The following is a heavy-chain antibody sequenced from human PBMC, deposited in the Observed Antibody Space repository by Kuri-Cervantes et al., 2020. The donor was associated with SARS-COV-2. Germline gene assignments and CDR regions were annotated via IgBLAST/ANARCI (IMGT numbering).Heavy chain of an antibody. V-gene: IGHV3-21*04. D-gene: IGHD6-13*01. J-gene: IGHJ6*03. Sequence: ETLSLTCAASGFTFSTYSVTWVRQAPGKGLEWVSSISSSSSQRYYVDSVKGRFTISRDNSKNTLYLQMNSLRAEDTAVYYCAKAGYIAAAGAYYYYYMDVWGKGTTVTVSS. CDR3: AKAGYIAAAGAYYYYYMDV. CDR1: GFTFSTYS. CDR2: ISSSSSQR.